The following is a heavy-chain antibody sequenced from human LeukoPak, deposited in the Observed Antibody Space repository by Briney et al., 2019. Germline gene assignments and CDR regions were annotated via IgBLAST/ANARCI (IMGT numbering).Heavy chain of an antibody. Sequence: SETLSLTCTVYSGSINSYYWTWIRQPPGKGLEWIGYIYYSGSTNYNPSLKSRVTISLDTSNNHFSLRLSSVTAADTAVYYCARHYGYEEPSGPYYFDYWGQGTLVTVSS. J-gene: IGHJ4*02. V-gene: IGHV4-59*08. CDR1: SGSINSYY. CDR2: IYYSGST. CDR3: ARHYGYEEPSGPYYFDY. D-gene: IGHD5-18*01.